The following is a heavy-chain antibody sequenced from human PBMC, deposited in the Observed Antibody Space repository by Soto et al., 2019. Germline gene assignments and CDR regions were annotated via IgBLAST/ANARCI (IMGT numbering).Heavy chain of an antibody. J-gene: IGHJ4*02. V-gene: IGHV3-7*05. Sequence: GGSLRLSCAASGFTFRNYWMSWVRQAPGKGLEWVANIKPDGSEKNCVDSVKGRFIISRDNAKDSLILQMNSLRAEDTAVYYCARGGANFEYWGQGTLVTVSS. CDR2: IKPDGSEK. CDR3: ARGGANFEY. D-gene: IGHD2-15*01. CDR1: GFTFRNYW.